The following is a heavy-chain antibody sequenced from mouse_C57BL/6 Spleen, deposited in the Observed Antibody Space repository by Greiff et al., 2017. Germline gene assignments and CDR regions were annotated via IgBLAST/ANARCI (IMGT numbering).Heavy chain of an antibody. CDR3: ARHEGDYDYDGDYFDY. Sequence: VQLQQSGAELVKPGASVKLSCKASGYTFTEYTIHWVKQRSGQGLEWIGWFYPGSGSIKYNEKFKDKATLTADKSSSTVYMELSRLTSEDSAVYFCARHEGDYDYDGDYFDYWGQGTTLTVSS. D-gene: IGHD2-4*01. CDR2: FYPGSGSI. CDR1: GYTFTEYT. J-gene: IGHJ2*01. V-gene: IGHV1-62-2*01.